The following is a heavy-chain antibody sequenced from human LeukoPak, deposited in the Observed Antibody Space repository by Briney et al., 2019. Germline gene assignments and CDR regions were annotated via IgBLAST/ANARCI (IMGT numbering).Heavy chain of an antibody. CDR2: FSGYNGNT. Sequence: GGSVKVSCKPSGYTFPSSGITWVRQSPGQGLKWMAWFSGYNGNTNFAQKHQGTVTLTTDTSTNPAYMELRSLRSDDTAVYYCARASRDRAETVAFDHWGQGTLVTVSS. V-gene: IGHV1-18*01. CDR1: GYTFPSSG. D-gene: IGHD6-19*01. J-gene: IGHJ4*02. CDR3: ARASRDRAETVAFDH.